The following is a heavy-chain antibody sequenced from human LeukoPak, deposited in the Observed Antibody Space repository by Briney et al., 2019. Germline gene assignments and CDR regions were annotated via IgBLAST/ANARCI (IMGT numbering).Heavy chain of an antibody. Sequence: PSETLSLTCTVSGGYISSGSYYWSWIRQPAGKGLEWIGRIYTSGSTNYNPSLKSRVTISVDTSKNQFSLKLSSVTAADTAVYYCARATYYYDSSGRTDAFDIWGQGTMVTVSS. D-gene: IGHD3-22*01. V-gene: IGHV4-61*02. CDR3: ARATYYYDSSGRTDAFDI. CDR1: GGYISSGSYY. CDR2: IYTSGST. J-gene: IGHJ3*02.